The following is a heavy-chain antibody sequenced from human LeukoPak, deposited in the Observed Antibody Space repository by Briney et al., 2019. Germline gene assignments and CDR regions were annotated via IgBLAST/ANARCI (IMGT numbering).Heavy chain of an antibody. D-gene: IGHD6-13*01. CDR1: GGTFSSYA. CDR2: IIPIFGTA. J-gene: IGHJ4*02. CDR3: ARNLIPEQLVVNF. Sequence: GASVKVSCKASGGTFSSYAISWVRQAPGQGLEWMGGIIPIFGTANYAQKFQGRVTITADKSTSTAYMELSSLRSEDTAVYYCARNLIPEQLVVNFWGQGTLVTVSS. V-gene: IGHV1-69*06.